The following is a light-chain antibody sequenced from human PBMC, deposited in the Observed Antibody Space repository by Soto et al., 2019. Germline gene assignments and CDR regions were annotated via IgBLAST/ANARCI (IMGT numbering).Light chain of an antibody. CDR1: QTISSY. J-gene: IGKJ1*01. V-gene: IGKV1-39*01. CDR2: AAS. Sequence: DIQMTQSPSSLSASVGDRVSITCRASQTISSYLNWYQQKPGKAPKLLIYAASILQSGVPSRFSGSGSATDFSLTISGLQPEDFATYYCHQTYKTPPWTFGPGTKVEIK. CDR3: HQTYKTPPWT.